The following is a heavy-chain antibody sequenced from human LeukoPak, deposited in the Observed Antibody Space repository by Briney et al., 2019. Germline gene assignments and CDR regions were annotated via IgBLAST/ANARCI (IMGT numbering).Heavy chain of an antibody. CDR1: GGSISSYY. V-gene: IGHV4-59*01. CDR2: IYYSGST. J-gene: IGHJ4*02. CDR3: ARGSGYSGNEMDY. D-gene: IGHD5-12*01. Sequence: SETLSLTCTVSGGSISSYYWSWIRQRPGKGLEWIGYIYYSGSTNYNPSLKSRVTISVDTSKNQFSLKLSSVTAADTAVYYCARGSGYSGNEMDYWGQGTLVTVSS.